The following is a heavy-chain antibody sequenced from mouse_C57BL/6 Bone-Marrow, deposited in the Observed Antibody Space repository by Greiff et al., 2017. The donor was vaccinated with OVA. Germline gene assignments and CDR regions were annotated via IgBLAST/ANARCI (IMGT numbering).Heavy chain of an antibody. D-gene: IGHD1-1*01. J-gene: IGHJ2*01. V-gene: IGHV2-2*01. CDR2: IWRGGST. CDR3: ARHLLRPWGFDY. Sequence: VQLVESGPGLVQPSQSLSITCTVSGFSLTSYGVHWVRQSPGKGLEWLGVIWRGGSTDYNAAFISRLSISKDNSKSQVFFKMNSLQADDTAIYYCARHLLRPWGFDYWGQGTTLTVSS. CDR1: GFSLTSYG.